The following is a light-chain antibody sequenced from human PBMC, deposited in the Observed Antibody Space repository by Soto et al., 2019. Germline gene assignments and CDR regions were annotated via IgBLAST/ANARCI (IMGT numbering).Light chain of an antibody. V-gene: IGKV3-15*01. J-gene: IGKJ5*01. CDR1: QTVSRN. CDR3: QQYNNWPS. Sequence: EVVMTQSPATLSLSPGERATLSFRAIQTVSRNLAWYQQRPGQAPRLLIYDVFTRAAGIPARFSGSGSETEFTLTIRSLQSEDFAVYYCQQYNNWPSFGQGTRLEIK. CDR2: DVF.